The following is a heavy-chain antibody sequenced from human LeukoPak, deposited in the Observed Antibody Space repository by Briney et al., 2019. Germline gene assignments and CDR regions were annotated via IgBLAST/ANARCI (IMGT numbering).Heavy chain of an antibody. J-gene: IGHJ4*02. Sequence: ASVKVSCKASGYTFTRYYMHWVRQAPGQGLEWMGIINPSGGSTSYAQKFQGRVTMTRDMPTSTAYMELSSLRSEDTAVYYCARDRSSYGFTDDYWGQGTLLTVSS. V-gene: IGHV1-46*01. CDR1: GYTFTRYY. D-gene: IGHD1-26*01. CDR3: ARDRSSYGFTDDY. CDR2: INPSGGST.